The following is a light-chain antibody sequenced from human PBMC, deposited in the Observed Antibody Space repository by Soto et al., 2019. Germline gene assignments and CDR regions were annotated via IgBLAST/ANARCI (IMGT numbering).Light chain of an antibody. CDR1: QDISRY. Sequence: DSQMTHSPSSRSASVGDRVSLACVASQDISRYLAWFQQVPGKAPKLLIYTASTSQFGVPSRFVGSGSGTDFTLTISSLQPEDFATYYCQQYHSYPITFGQGTRLEIK. J-gene: IGKJ5*01. CDR3: QQYHSYPIT. CDR2: TAS. V-gene: IGKV1-9*01.